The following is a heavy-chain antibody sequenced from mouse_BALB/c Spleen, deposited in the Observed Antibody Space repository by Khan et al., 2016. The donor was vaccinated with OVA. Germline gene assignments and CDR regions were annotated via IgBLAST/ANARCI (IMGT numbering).Heavy chain of an antibody. J-gene: IGHJ4*01. Sequence: EVQLQQSGPELVKPGASVKMSCKASGYTFTSYVMHWVKQKPGQGLEWIGYINPYNDGTKYNEKFKGKATLTSDKSSSTAYMELSSLTSEDSAVYYCARLDYMKDGTLTSYYTMDYWGQGTSVTVSS. D-gene: IGHD2-12*01. CDR2: INPYNDGT. CDR3: ARLDYMKDGTLTSYYTMDY. CDR1: GYTFTSYV. V-gene: IGHV1S136*01.